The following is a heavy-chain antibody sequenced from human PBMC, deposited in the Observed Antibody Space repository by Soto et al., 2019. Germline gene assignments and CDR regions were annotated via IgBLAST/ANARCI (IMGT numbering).Heavy chain of an antibody. V-gene: IGHV4-31*03. CDR2: IYYSGST. Sequence: QVQLQESGPGLVKPSQTLSLTCTVSGGSISSGGYYWSWIHQHPGKGLEWIGYIYYSGSTYYNPSLKSRVTISVDTSKNQFSLKLSSVTAADTAVYYCARAPVYYGSGSYLFWFDPWGQGTLVTVSS. D-gene: IGHD3-10*01. CDR1: GGSISSGGYY. CDR3: ARAPVYYGSGSYLFWFDP. J-gene: IGHJ5*02.